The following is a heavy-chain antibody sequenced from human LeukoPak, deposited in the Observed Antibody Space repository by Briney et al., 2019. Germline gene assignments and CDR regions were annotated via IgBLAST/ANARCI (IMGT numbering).Heavy chain of an antibody. D-gene: IGHD6-19*01. CDR1: GFTFSSYA. J-gene: IGHJ4*02. V-gene: IGHV3-23*01. Sequence: QTGGSLRLSCAASGFTFSSYAMSWVRQAPGKGLEWVSAISGSGGSTYYADSVKGRFTISRDNSKNTLYLQMNSLRVEDTAVYYCAKDQNPPVAVAGRDDYWGQGTLVTVSS. CDR3: AKDQNPPVAVAGRDDY. CDR2: ISGSGGST.